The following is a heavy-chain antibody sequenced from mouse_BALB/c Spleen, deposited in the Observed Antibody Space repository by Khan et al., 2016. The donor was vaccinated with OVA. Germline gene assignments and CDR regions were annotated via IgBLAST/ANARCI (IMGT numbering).Heavy chain of an antibody. D-gene: IGHD4-1*01. Sequence: QIQLVQSGPDLKKPGETVRISCKASGYTFTTTGMQWVQKMPGKYLKWIGWINTRSGVPKYAEDFKGRFAFSLETSASTAYLPISNLKTEDTATYFCARSDWSRAMDYWGQGTSVTVSS. J-gene: IGHJ4*01. V-gene: IGHV9-4*02. CDR2: INTRSGVP. CDR3: ARSDWSRAMDY. CDR1: GYTFTTTG.